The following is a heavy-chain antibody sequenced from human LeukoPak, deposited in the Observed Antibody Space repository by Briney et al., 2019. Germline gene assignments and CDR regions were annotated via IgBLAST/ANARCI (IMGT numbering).Heavy chain of an antibody. V-gene: IGHV4-39*01. Sequence: SETLSLTCSVSGGSISSSSYSWGWIRQPPGKGLEYIGSIYYSGFTYYNPSLKNRVTISVDTSKNQFSLKLTSVTAVDTAVYYCARHGVPYSSGWYSWFDPWGQGSLVTVSS. CDR1: GGSISSSSYS. J-gene: IGHJ5*02. D-gene: IGHD6-19*01. CDR2: IYYSGFT. CDR3: ARHGVPYSSGWYSWFDP.